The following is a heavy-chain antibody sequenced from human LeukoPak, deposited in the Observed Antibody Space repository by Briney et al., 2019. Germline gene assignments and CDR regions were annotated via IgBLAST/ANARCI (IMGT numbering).Heavy chain of an antibody. V-gene: IGHV3-23*01. Sequence: GGSLRLSCAASGFTFSSYAMSWVRQAPGKGLEWVAAISGSGGSTYYADSVKGRFTISRDNSKNTLYLQMNSLRAEDTAVYYCAKVGSQVSGAFDIWGQGTMVTVSS. CDR3: AKVGSQVSGAFDI. CDR2: ISGSGGST. CDR1: GFTFSSYA. D-gene: IGHD1-14*01. J-gene: IGHJ3*02.